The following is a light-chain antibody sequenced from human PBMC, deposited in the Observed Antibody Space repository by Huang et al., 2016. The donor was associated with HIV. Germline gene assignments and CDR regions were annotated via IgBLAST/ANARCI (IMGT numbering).Light chain of an antibody. V-gene: IGKV3-15*01. Sequence: EIVMTQSPATLSVSPGERAALSCRASQSGSSNLAWYQQKPGQAPRLLMYGASTRATGIPARFSGSGSGTEFTLTITSLQSEDFAIYYCQQYHNWPPWTFGQGTKVEIK. J-gene: IGKJ1*01. CDR1: QSGSSN. CDR2: GAS. CDR3: QQYHNWPPWT.